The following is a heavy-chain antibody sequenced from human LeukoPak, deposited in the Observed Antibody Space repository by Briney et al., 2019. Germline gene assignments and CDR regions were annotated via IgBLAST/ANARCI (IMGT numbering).Heavy chain of an antibody. D-gene: IGHD3-22*01. CDR2: INPNSGGT. Sequence: ASVKVSCKASGYTFTGYYMHWVRQAPGQGLEWMGWINPNSGGTNYAQKFQGRVTMTRDTSISTAYMELSRLRSDDTAVYYCARRRITMIVVGYGMDVWGQGTTVTVSS. V-gene: IGHV1-2*02. J-gene: IGHJ6*02. CDR1: GYTFTGYY. CDR3: ARRRITMIVVGYGMDV.